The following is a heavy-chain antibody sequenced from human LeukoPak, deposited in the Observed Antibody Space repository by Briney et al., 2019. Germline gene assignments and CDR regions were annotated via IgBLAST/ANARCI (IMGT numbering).Heavy chain of an antibody. V-gene: IGHV1-46*01. D-gene: IGHD3-16*02. CDR2: INPSAGST. CDR1: GYTFTDYY. J-gene: IGHJ4*02. CDR3: SRSRGGARMITFGGVIVPLDY. Sequence: ASVSVSCKASGYTFTDYYMHWVRQAPGQGLEWMGIINPSAGSTSYSQKFQARVSMTRDMSTITVSMELSSLVSEDTAVDYCSRSRGGARMITFGGVIVPLDYWGQGTLVTVSS.